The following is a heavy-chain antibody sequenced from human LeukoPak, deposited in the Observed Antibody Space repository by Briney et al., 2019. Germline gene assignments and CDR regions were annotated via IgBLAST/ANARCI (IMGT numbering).Heavy chain of an antibody. D-gene: IGHD1-26*01. V-gene: IGHV1-2*02. CDR1: GYTFTGYY. CDR2: INPNSGGT. Sequence: ASVKVSCKASGYTFTGYYMHWVRQAPGQGLEWMGWINPNSGGTNYAQKFQGRVTMTRDTSISTAYMELSRLRSDDTAVYYCARRAGLRTSGSYSNDAFDIWGQGTMVTVSS. CDR3: ARRAGLRTSGSYSNDAFDI. J-gene: IGHJ3*02.